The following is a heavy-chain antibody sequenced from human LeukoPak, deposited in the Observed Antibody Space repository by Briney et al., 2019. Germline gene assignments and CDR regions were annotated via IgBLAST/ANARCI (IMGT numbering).Heavy chain of an antibody. CDR2: ISGSGGST. Sequence: GGSLRLSCAASGFTFSSYAMSWVRQAPGKGLEWVSAISGSGGSTYYADSVKGRFTISRDNSKNTLYLQMNSLRAEDTAVYYCARRPSIVGAITPAFDYWGQGTLVTVSS. J-gene: IGHJ4*02. V-gene: IGHV3-23*01. CDR3: ARRPSIVGAITPAFDY. CDR1: GFTFSSYA. D-gene: IGHD1-26*01.